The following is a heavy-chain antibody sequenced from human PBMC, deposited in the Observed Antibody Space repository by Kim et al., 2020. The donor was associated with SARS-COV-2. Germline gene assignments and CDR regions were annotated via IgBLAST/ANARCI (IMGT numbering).Heavy chain of an antibody. D-gene: IGHD1-26*01. CDR1: GFTFSNAW. J-gene: IGHJ5*02. V-gene: IGHV3-15*01. CDR3: TTVISIVGATIP. CDR2: IKSKTDGGTT. Sequence: GGSLRLSCAASGFTFSNAWMSWVRQAPGKGLEWVGRIKSKTDGGTTDYAAPGKGRFTISRDDSKNTLYLQMNSLKTEDTAVYYCTTVISIVGATIPWGQGTLVTVSS.